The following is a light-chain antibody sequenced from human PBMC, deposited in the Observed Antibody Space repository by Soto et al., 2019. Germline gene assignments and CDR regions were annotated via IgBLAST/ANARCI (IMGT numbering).Light chain of an antibody. CDR2: AAS. Sequence: IQMTQSPSSVSASVGDGVTITCRASQDLDRWLAWYQQKPGQAPKLLIYAASNLRSGVPSRFSGSGSGAHYTLTITALQPEDFATYFCQQADSFPRKFGQGTKVDIK. J-gene: IGKJ1*01. CDR3: QQADSFPRK. CDR1: QDLDRW. V-gene: IGKV1-12*01.